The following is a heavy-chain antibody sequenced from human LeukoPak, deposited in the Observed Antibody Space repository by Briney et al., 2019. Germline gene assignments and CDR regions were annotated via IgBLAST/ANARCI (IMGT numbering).Heavy chain of an antibody. J-gene: IGHJ4*02. CDR1: GNSITSDF. CDR3: ARLDCLSNECYNY. D-gene: IGHD2/OR15-2a*01. Sequence: SETPSLTCSVSGNSITSDFWSWIRQSPGKGLEWIGYINYSGRSEYDPSLKSRVTISVDRSTKRVSLKMRSVTAADTAVYYCARLDCLSNECYNYWAVGALVTVSS. V-gene: IGHV4-59*08. CDR2: INYSGRS.